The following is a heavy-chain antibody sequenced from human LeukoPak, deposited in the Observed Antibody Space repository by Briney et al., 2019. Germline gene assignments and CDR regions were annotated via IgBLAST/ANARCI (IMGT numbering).Heavy chain of an antibody. CDR3: AREGLGRPFDF. J-gene: IGHJ4*02. D-gene: IGHD6-19*01. Sequence: SETLSLTCTVSGGSISSYYWSWIRQPPGKGLEWIGFIFYSGTTNYNPSLKSRVTISVDTSKNQFSLKLSSVTAADTAVYYCAREGLGRPFDFWGQGTLVTVAS. CDR1: GGSISSYY. V-gene: IGHV4-59*01. CDR2: IFYSGTT.